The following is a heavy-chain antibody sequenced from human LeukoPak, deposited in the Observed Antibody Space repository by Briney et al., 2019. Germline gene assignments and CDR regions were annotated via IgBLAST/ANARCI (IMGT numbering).Heavy chain of an antibody. CDR1: GFTFSSYS. CDR3: ARKLELGLVYYYGMDV. V-gene: IGHV3-21*01. Sequence: PGGSLRLSCAASGFTFSSYSMNWVRQAPGKGLEWVSSISSSSSYIYYADSVKGRFTISRDNAKNSLYLQMNSLRAEDTAVYYCARKLELGLVYYYGMDVWGQGTTVTVPS. J-gene: IGHJ6*02. D-gene: IGHD7-27*01. CDR2: ISSSSSYI.